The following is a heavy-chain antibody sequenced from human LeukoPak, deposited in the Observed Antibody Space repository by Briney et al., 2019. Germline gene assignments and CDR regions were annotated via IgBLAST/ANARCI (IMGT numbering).Heavy chain of an antibody. CDR2: ISWNSGSI. V-gene: IGHV3-9*01. J-gene: IGHJ4*02. Sequence: AGGSLRLSCAASGFTFDDYAMHWVRQAPGKGLEWASGISWNSGSIGYADSVKGRFTISRDNAKNSLYLQMNSLRAEDTALYYCAKDIYGDYSYYFDYWGQGTLVTVSS. CDR3: AKDIYGDYSYYFDY. D-gene: IGHD4-17*01. CDR1: GFTFDDYA.